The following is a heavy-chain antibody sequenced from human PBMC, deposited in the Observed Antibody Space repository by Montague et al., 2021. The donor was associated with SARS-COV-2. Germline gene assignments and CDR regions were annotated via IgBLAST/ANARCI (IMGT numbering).Heavy chain of an antibody. D-gene: IGHD1-26*01. CDR3: ASGDDNGSGYLDV. Sequence: SETLSLTCAVFDGSFSNFYWSWISQPPGKGLEWGGEINHSGTTYYNPSLKSRVTISVDTSRNQFSLKLNSVTAADAAVYYCASGDDNGSGYLDVWGKGTTVTVSS. J-gene: IGHJ6*03. CDR1: DGSFSNFY. V-gene: IGHV4-34*01. CDR2: INHSGTT.